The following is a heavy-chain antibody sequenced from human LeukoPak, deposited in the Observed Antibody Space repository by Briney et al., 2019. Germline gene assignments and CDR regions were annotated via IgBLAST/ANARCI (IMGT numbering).Heavy chain of an antibody. Sequence: ASVKVCCKASGYTFTGYYMHWVRQAPGQGVEWMGWINPNSGGTNYAQKFQGRVTMTRDTSISTAYMELSRLRSDDTAVYYCARFVRYCSGGSCHNWFDPWGQGTLVTVSS. V-gene: IGHV1-2*02. D-gene: IGHD2-15*01. J-gene: IGHJ5*02. CDR1: GYTFTGYY. CDR2: INPNSGGT. CDR3: ARFVRYCSGGSCHNWFDP.